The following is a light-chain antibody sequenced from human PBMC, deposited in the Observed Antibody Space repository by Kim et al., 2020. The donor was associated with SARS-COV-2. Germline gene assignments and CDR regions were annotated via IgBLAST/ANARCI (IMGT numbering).Light chain of an antibody. V-gene: IGKV3D-15*01. J-gene: IGKJ2*01. CDR3: QQYDNWPPYT. Sequence: VSPGKSATLSCRASQSVGSNLAWYRQTPGQPPRLLIYGASTRATGIPARFSGSGSGTEFTLTISSLQSEDFAVYYCQQYDNWPPYTFGQGTKLEIK. CDR2: GAS. CDR1: QSVGSN.